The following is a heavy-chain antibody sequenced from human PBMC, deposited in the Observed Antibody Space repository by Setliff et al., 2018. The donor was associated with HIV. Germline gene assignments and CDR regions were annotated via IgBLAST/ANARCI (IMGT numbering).Heavy chain of an antibody. Sequence: GASVKVSCKASGYTLSDYGIHWLRQAPGQGLELMAWINTNTGHPTYAQGFTGRGRFVFSLDASVSTAYLEISGLKAEDSALYYCARAGWCRGGPCYAGIFDIWGQGTMVTVSS. D-gene: IGHD2-15*01. V-gene: IGHV7-4-1*02. CDR3: ARAGWCRGGPCYAGIFDI. CDR2: INTNTGHP. J-gene: IGHJ3*02. CDR1: GYTLSDYG.